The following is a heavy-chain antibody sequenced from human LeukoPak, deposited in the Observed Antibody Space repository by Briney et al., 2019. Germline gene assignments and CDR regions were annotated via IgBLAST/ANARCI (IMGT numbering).Heavy chain of an antibody. J-gene: IGHJ4*02. D-gene: IGHD2-8*02. V-gene: IGHV4-39*07. Sequence: SETLSLTCTVSGGSISSSSYYWGWIRPSPGKGLEWIGTIYYSGSTHYNPSLKSRVTISVDTSKNQFSLKLSSVTAADTAVYYCARDIVLVAASLYYFDYWGQGTLVTVSS. CDR1: GGSISSSSYY. CDR3: ARDIVLVAASLYYFDY. CDR2: IYYSGST.